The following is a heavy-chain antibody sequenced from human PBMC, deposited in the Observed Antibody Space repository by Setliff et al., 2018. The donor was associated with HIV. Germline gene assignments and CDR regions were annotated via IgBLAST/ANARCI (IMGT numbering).Heavy chain of an antibody. CDR1: GYTFTSYY. D-gene: IGHD6-13*01. J-gene: IGHJ5*02. CDR3: ARDRSSRNWFDP. Sequence: ASVKVSCKASGYTFTSYYMHWVRQAPGQGLGWMGIINPSSGSASYTQKFQGRVTMTRDTSTNTVYMELNSLRSEDTAVYYCARDRSSRNWFDPWGQGTLVTVSS. CDR2: INPSSGSA. V-gene: IGHV1-46*01.